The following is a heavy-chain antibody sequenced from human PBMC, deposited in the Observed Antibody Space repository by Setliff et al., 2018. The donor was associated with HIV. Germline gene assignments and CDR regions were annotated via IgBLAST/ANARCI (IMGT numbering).Heavy chain of an antibody. V-gene: IGHV4-34*11. CDR2: ISYSGNT. Sequence: KASETLSLTCAVYGESLSGYYWSWIRQTPGKGLEWIGSISYSGNTYYHPSLQSRVTISLDMSKDQFSLKVKSVTAADTAIYYCARDPHYFDRSGYYSYFYFDYWGQGMLVTVSS. D-gene: IGHD3-22*01. J-gene: IGHJ4*02. CDR1: GESLSGYY. CDR3: ARDPHYFDRSGYYSYFYFDY.